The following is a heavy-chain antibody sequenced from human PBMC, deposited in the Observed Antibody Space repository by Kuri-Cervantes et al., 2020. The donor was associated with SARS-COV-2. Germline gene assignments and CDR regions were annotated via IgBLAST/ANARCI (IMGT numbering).Heavy chain of an antibody. D-gene: IGHD5-18*01. Sequence: GGSLRLSCAASGFTFSSYAMGWVRQAPGKGLEWVSVISGSGGSTYYADSVKGRFTISRDNSKNTLYLQMNSLRAEDTAVYYCAKDRGYSYGYGYFDYWGQGTLVTVSS. CDR2: ISGSGGST. CDR1: GFTFSSYA. CDR3: AKDRGYSYGYGYFDY. V-gene: IGHV3-23*01. J-gene: IGHJ4*02.